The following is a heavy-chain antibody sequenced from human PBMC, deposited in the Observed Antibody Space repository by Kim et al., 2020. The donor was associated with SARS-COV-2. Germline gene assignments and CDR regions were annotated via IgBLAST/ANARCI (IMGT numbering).Heavy chain of an antibody. CDR1: GYTFTGYY. D-gene: IGHD3-22*01. Sequence: ASVKVSCKASGYTFTGYYMHWVRQAPGQGLEWMGWINPNSGGTNYAQKFQGWVTMTWDTSISTAYMELSRLRSDDTAVYYCARDGTYYYDSSGYYFPYYGMDVWGQGTTVTVSS. CDR3: ARDGTYYYDSSGYYFPYYGMDV. V-gene: IGHV1-2*04. J-gene: IGHJ6*02. CDR2: INPNSGGT.